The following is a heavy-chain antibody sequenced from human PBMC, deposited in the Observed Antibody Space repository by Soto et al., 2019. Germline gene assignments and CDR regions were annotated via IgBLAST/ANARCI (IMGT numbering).Heavy chain of an antibody. J-gene: IGHJ4*02. D-gene: IGHD5-18*01. CDR2: IYSGGNT. V-gene: IGHV3-53*01. CDR1: GFTVSSTY. Sequence: EVQLVESRGGLIQPGGSLRLSCAASGFTVSSTYMSWVRQAPGKGLEWVSVIYSGGNTYYADSVKGRFTISRDNSKNTLYLQMNSLRAEDTAVYYCARSGYSYGPFDYWGQGTLVTVSS. CDR3: ARSGYSYGPFDY.